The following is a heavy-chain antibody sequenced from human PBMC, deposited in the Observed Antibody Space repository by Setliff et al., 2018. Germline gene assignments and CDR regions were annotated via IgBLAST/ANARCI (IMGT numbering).Heavy chain of an antibody. CDR3: ATKAVAGT. Sequence: SVKVSCKASGGTFKNYGISWVRQAPGQGLEWMGGIIPIFGTTNYAQKFQGRATIITDESTSTAYMELSSLRAEDTAVYYCATKAVAGTGGQGTLVTVSS. J-gene: IGHJ4*02. CDR2: IIPIFGTT. V-gene: IGHV1-69*05. CDR1: GGTFKNYG. D-gene: IGHD6-19*01.